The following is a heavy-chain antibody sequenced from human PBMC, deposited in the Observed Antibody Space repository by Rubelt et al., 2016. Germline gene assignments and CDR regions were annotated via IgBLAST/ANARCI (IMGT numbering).Heavy chain of an antibody. CDR1: GYSFTSYW. D-gene: IGHD3-10*01. Sequence: EVQLVQSGAEVKKPGESLRISCKGSGYSFTSYWISWVRQMPGKGLEWMGRIDPSDSYTNYSPPFPGPVPISADKSISTAYLQWSSLKASDTAMYYCARIPGSGSSEINWFDPWGQGTLVTVSS. V-gene: IGHV5-10-1*03. J-gene: IGHJ5*02. CDR2: IDPSDSYT. CDR3: ARIPGSGSSEINWFDP.